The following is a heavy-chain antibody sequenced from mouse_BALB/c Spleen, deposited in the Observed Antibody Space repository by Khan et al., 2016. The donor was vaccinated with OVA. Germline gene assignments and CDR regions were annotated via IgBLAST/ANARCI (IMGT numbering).Heavy chain of an antibody. J-gene: IGHJ2*01. V-gene: IGHV1-77*01. CDR1: GYTFTYYV. CDR3: ARGDGYYVYFDY. Sequence: QVQLKQSGPELVKPGASVKMSCKASGYTFTYYVITWVKQRTGQGLEWIGEIYPGSDNAYYNERFKGKATLTADKSSNTTHMQLSSLTSEDSAVDFCARGDGYYVYFDYWGQGTTRTVSS. CDR2: IYPGSDNA. D-gene: IGHD2-3*01.